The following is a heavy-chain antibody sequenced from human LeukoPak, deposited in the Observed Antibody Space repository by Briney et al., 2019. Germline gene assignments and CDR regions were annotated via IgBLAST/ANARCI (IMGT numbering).Heavy chain of an antibody. CDR3: AKDLGFAQLWYFNY. CDR1: GFTFSSYG. J-gene: IGHJ4*02. Sequence: GGSLRLSCAASGFTFSSYGMHWVRQAPGKGLEWVAGICYDGSNTYYADSVKGRFTISRDNSKNTVYLQMNSLRAEDTAVYYCAKDLGFAQLWYFNYWGQGTLVTVSS. D-gene: IGHD5-18*01. V-gene: IGHV3-30*18. CDR2: ICYDGSNT.